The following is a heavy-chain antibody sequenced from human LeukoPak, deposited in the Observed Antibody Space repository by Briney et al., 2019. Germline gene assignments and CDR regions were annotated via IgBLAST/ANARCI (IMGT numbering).Heavy chain of an antibody. CDR1: GFTFSSYA. CDR2: ISGSGAST. D-gene: IGHD6-13*01. Sequence: GGSLRLSCAASGFTFSSYAISWVRQARGKGLGWVSTISGSGASTYYADSVKGRFTISRDNSKNTLYLQMNSLRAEDTAVYYCARRGSSSWYPIDYWGQGTLVTVSS. J-gene: IGHJ4*02. V-gene: IGHV3-23*01. CDR3: ARRGSSSWYPIDY.